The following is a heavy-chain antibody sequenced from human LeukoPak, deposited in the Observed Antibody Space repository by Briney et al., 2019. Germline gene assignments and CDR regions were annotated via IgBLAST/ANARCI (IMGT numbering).Heavy chain of an antibody. CDR2: ISYHGSNT. CDR1: GFTFSTYG. CDR3: AKDLWFGEFLHY. V-gene: IGHV3-30*18. Sequence: QPGGTLRLSCAASGFTFSTYGMHRVRQAPGKGLEWVAVISYHGSNTYYADSVKGRFTISRDNSKNTLYLQMNSLRAEDTAVYYCAKDLWFGEFLHYWGQGTLVTVSS. J-gene: IGHJ4*02. D-gene: IGHD3-10*01.